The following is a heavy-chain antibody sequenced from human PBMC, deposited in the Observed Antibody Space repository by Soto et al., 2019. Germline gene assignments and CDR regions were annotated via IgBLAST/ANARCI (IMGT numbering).Heavy chain of an antibody. V-gene: IGHV3-30-3*01. CDR1: GFNFNGYF. Sequence: QVQLVESGGGLVQPGKSLRLSCAASGFNFNGYFMHWVRQAPGKGLEWVAVISSDGSNKYYADSVTGRFTISRDNSKKTQYLQMSSLKPDDTAVYSCAGGQLWFDPWGQGTLVTVSS. CDR3: AGGQLWFDP. CDR2: ISSDGSNK. J-gene: IGHJ5*02. D-gene: IGHD1-1*01.